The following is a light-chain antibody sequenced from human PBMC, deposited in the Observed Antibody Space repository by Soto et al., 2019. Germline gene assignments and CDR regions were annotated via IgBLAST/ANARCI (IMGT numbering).Light chain of an antibody. Sequence: EIVMTQSPATLSVSPGGRATLSCRASQSISDTLAWYQQKPGQAPRLLIYGASNRATGIPARFSGSGSGTDITLTISSLEPEDFAVYYCQQRSNWPLSFGGGTKVDI. CDR1: QSISDT. CDR3: QQRSNWPLS. J-gene: IGKJ4*01. CDR2: GAS. V-gene: IGKV3-11*01.